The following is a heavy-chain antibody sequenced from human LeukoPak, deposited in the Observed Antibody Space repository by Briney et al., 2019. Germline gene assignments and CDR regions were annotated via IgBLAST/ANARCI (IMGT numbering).Heavy chain of an antibody. CDR2: IQQDGSER. J-gene: IGHJ4*02. CDR1: GFTFSSFW. Sequence: GGSLRLSCAASGFTFSSFWMSWVRQAPGQGLEWVANIQQDGSERYYVDSVKGRFTISRDNAKNSLYLQMNSLRAEDTAVYYCARLPYCTGGVCYSFVNWGQGTLVTVSS. D-gene: IGHD2-8*02. V-gene: IGHV3-7*01. CDR3: ARLPYCTGGVCYSFVN.